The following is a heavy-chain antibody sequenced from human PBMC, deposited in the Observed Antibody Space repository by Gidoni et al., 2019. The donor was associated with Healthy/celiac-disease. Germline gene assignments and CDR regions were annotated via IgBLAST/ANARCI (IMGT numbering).Heavy chain of an antibody. CDR2: IKSKTDGGTT. CDR1: GFTFSNAW. V-gene: IGHV3-15*01. J-gene: IGHJ3*02. CDR3: TTGLRGYSYDDAFDI. Sequence: EVQLVDAGGGLVKPGGSLRPSCAAAGFTFSNAWMSWVRPAQGKGLEWVGRIKSKTDGGTTDYAAPVKGRFTISRDDSKNTLNLQMNSLKTEDTAVYYCTTGLRGYSYDDAFDIWGQGTMVTVSS. D-gene: IGHD5-18*01.